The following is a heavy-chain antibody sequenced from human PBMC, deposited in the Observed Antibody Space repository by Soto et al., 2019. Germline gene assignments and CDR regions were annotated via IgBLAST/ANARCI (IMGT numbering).Heavy chain of an antibody. Sequence: SETLSLTCAVYGGSFSGYYWSWIRQPPGKGLEWIGEINHSGSTNYNPSLKSRVTISVDTSKNQFSLKLSSVTAADTAVYYCARKWRATAYYYYYYMDVWGKGTTVTVSS. J-gene: IGHJ6*03. CDR3: ARKWRATAYYYYYYMDV. CDR1: GGSFSGYY. D-gene: IGHD5-12*01. V-gene: IGHV4-34*01. CDR2: INHSGST.